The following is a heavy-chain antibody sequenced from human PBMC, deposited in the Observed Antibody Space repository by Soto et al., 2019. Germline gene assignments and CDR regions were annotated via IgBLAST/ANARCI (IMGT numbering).Heavy chain of an antibody. J-gene: IGHJ5*02. CDR1: GYSISSGYY. CDR2: IYHSGST. V-gene: IGHV4-38-2*01. D-gene: IGHD3-22*01. Sequence: SETLSLTCAVSGYSISSGYYWGWIRQPPGKGLEWIGSIYHSGSTYYNPSLKSRVTISVDTSKNQFSLKLSSVTAADTAVYYCARVGPYYYDSSGPRGWFDPWGQGTLVTVSS. CDR3: ARVGPYYYDSSGPRGWFDP.